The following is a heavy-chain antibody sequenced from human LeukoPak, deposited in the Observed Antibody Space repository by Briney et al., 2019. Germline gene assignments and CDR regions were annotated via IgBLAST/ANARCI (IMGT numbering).Heavy chain of an antibody. D-gene: IGHD6-6*01. J-gene: IGHJ4*02. V-gene: IGHV4-34*01. Sequence: SETLSLTCAVYGGSFSGYYWSWIRQPPGKGLEWIGEINHSGSTNNNPSLKSRVTISVDTSKNQFSLKLSSVTAADTAVYYCAVIAARLFDYWGQGTLVTVSS. CDR2: INHSGST. CDR1: GGSFSGYY. CDR3: AVIAARLFDY.